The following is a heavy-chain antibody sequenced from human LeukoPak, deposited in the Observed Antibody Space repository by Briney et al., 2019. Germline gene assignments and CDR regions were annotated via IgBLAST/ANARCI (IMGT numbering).Heavy chain of an antibody. CDR2: IYYSGST. Sequence: PSETLSLTCTVSGGSISSYYWSWIRQPPGKGLEWIGYIYYSGSTNYNPSLKSRVTISVDTSKNQFSLKLSSVTAADTAVYYCARAAAPPVGGGRDPFDFGGQGKM. J-gene: IGHJ3*01. V-gene: IGHV4-59*12. CDR3: ARAAAPPVGGGRDPFDF. D-gene: IGHD1-26*01. CDR1: GGSISSYY.